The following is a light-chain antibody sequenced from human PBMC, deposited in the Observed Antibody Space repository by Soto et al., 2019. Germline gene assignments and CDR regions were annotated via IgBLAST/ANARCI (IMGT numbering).Light chain of an antibody. Sequence: QSALTQPRSVSGSPGQSVTISCTGTSSDVGGYNYVSWYQQHPGKAPKLMIYDVSKRPSGVPDRFSGSKSGNTASLTISGLQAEDEGDYHCCSYAGSYTHVVFGGGTKLTV. CDR1: SSDVGGYNY. V-gene: IGLV2-11*01. J-gene: IGLJ2*01. CDR2: DVS. CDR3: CSYAGSYTHVV.